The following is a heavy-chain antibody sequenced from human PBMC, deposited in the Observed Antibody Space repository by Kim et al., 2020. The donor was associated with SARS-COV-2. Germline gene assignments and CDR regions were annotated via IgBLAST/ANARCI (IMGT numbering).Heavy chain of an antibody. CDR1: GGSFSDYY. CDR2: INHSGST. D-gene: IGHD5-18*01. Sequence: SETLSLTCAVYGGSFSDYYWSWIRQPPGKGLEWIGEINHSGSTNYNSSLKSRVTISLDTSKTQFSLNLRSVTAADTAMYYCARGLIGYEVSYYDYSLDVWGQGTTVTVSS. V-gene: IGHV4-34*01. J-gene: IGHJ6*02. CDR3: ARGLIGYEVSYYDYSLDV.